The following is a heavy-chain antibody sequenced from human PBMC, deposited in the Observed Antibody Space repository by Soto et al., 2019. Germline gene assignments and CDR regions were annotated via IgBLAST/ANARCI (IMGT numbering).Heavy chain of an antibody. CDR1: GYTFTSYG. V-gene: IGHV1-18*01. CDR3: AREYVWGSYRYAPDAFDI. D-gene: IGHD3-16*02. Sequence: ASVNVSCKASGYTFTSYGISWVRQAPGQGLEWMGWISAYNGNTNYAQKLQGRVTMTTDTSTSTAYMELRSLRSDDTAVYYCAREYVWGSYRYAPDAFDIWGQGTMVTVSS. CDR2: ISAYNGNT. J-gene: IGHJ3*02.